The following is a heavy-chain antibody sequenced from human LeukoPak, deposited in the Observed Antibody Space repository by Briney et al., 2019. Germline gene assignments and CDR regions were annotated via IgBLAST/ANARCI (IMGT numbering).Heavy chain of an antibody. J-gene: IGHJ6*02. CDR1: GFTFSSYG. Sequence: PGGSLRLSCAASGFTFSSYGMHWVRQAPGKGLEWVAVISYDGSNKYYADSVKGRFTISRDNSKNTLYLQMNSLRVEDTAVYYCAKDLTDIVVVVAASGYGMDVWGQGTTVTVSS. V-gene: IGHV3-30*18. CDR3: AKDLTDIVVVVAASGYGMDV. D-gene: IGHD2-15*01. CDR2: ISYDGSNK.